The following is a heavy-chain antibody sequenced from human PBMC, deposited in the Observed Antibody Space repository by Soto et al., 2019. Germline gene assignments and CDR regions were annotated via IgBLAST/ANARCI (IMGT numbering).Heavy chain of an antibody. V-gene: IGHV1-2*02. CDR3: AKDGRHCSGGSCPQGH. CDR1: GYTFTGHH. Sequence: ASVKVSCKTSGYTFTGHHIHWVRQAPGQGLEWMGWINPISGGTKYREKFQGRVSITRDKSSSTAYMELSSLTSDDSAVYYCAKDGRHCSGGSCPQGHWGQGTLVTVS. D-gene: IGHD2-15*01. CDR2: INPISGGT. J-gene: IGHJ4*02.